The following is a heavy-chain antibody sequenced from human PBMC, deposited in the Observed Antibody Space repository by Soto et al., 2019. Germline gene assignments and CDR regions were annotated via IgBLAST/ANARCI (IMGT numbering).Heavy chain of an antibody. J-gene: IGHJ4*02. Sequence: EVQLLESGGGLVQPGGSLRLSCAASGFTFSSYAMSWVRQAPGKGLEWVSAISGSGGSTYYADSVKGRFTISRDNSKNRLYLQINSLRAEDTAVYYCAKDGETSYDDILTGYHNLDYWGQGTLVTVSS. D-gene: IGHD3-9*01. V-gene: IGHV3-23*01. CDR3: AKDGETSYDDILTGYHNLDY. CDR1: GFTFSSYA. CDR2: ISGSGGST.